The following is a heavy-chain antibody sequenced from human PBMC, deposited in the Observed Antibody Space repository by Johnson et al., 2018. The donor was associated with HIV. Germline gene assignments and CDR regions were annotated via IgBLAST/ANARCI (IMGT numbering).Heavy chain of an antibody. CDR2: ISYDGSNK. Sequence: QVHLVESGGGVVQPGRSLRLSCAASGFTFSSYAMHWVRQAPGKGLEWVAVISYDGSNKYYADSVKGRFTISRDNSKNTLYLQMNSLRVEDTAVYYCSRVGQKLVPVPRGAFDIWGQGTMVTVSS. J-gene: IGHJ3*02. V-gene: IGHV3-30*04. D-gene: IGHD6-6*01. CDR1: GFTFSSYA. CDR3: SRVGQKLVPVPRGAFDI.